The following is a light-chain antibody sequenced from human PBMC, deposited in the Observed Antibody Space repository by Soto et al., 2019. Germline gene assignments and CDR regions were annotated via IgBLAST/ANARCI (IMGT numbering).Light chain of an antibody. CDR2: GNS. J-gene: IGLJ1*01. V-gene: IGLV1-40*01. CDR3: QSYDSSLSGYV. CDR1: SSNIGAGYD. Sequence: QSVLTQPPSVSGAPGQRVTISCTGSSSNIGAGYDVHWYQKLPGTAPKVLIYGNSNRPSGVPDRFSGSKSGTSASLAITGLQAEDEADYYCQSYDSSLSGYVFGTGTKLTVL.